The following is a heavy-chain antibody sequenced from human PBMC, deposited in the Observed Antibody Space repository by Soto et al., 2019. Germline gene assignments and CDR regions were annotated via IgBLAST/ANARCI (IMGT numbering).Heavy chain of an antibody. V-gene: IGHV1-18*01. Sequence: ASVKVSCKASGYTFTSYGISWVRQAPGQGLEWMGWINPYNGNTSYAQKLQGRVTMTRNTSTSTAYMELSSLRSEDTAVYYCARAHRGWLRGYYYYYMDVWGKGTTVTVSS. CDR1: GYTFTSYG. CDR3: ARAHRGWLRGYYYYYMDV. J-gene: IGHJ6*03. CDR2: INPYNGNT. D-gene: IGHD5-12*01.